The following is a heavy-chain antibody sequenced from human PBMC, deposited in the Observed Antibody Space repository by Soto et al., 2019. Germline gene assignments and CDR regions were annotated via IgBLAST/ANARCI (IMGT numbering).Heavy chain of an antibody. J-gene: IGHJ6*02. Sequence: QVQLVQSGAEVKKPGASVKVSCKASGYTFTSYDINWVRQATGQGLEWMGWMNPNSGNTGYAQKFQGRVTMTRNTTISTAYMELSSLRSEETAVYYCARESTWLGYYYYYGMDVWGQGTTVTVSS. V-gene: IGHV1-8*01. CDR3: ARESTWLGYYYYYGMDV. D-gene: IGHD6-19*01. CDR1: GYTFTSYD. CDR2: MNPNSGNT.